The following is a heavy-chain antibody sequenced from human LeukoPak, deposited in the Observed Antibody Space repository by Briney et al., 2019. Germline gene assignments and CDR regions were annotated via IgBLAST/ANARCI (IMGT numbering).Heavy chain of an antibody. V-gene: IGHV3-74*01. CDR3: AREPLYYDFWSGYYAYYYYMDV. CDR1: GFTFSSYW. J-gene: IGHJ6*03. Sequence: GGSLRLSCAASGFTFSSYWMHWVRQAPGKGLVWVSRINSDGSSTSYADSVKGRFTISRDNAKNSLYLQMNSLRAEDTALYYCAREPLYYDFWSGYYAYYYYMDVWGKGTMVTVSS. D-gene: IGHD3-3*01. CDR2: INSDGSST.